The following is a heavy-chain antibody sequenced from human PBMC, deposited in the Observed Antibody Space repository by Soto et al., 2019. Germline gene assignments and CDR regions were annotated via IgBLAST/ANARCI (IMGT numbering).Heavy chain of an antibody. CDR2: ISYDGSNK. CDR3: ARAEGLRYFDWLSDYGMDV. V-gene: IGHV3-30-3*01. J-gene: IGHJ6*02. Sequence: PGGSLRLSCAASGFTFSSYAMHWVRQAPGKGLEWVAVISYDGSNKYYADSVKGRFTISRDNSKNTLYLQMNSLRAEDTAVYYCARAEGLRYFDWLSDYGMDVWGQGTTVTVSS. CDR1: GFTFSSYA. D-gene: IGHD3-9*01.